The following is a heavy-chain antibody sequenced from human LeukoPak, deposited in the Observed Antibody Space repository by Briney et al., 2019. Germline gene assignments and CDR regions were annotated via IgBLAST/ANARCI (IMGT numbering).Heavy chain of an antibody. D-gene: IGHD3-10*01. CDR3: ARLGGDAFDI. J-gene: IGHJ3*02. V-gene: IGHV3-21*01. CDR2: ISSSSSYI. CDR1: GFTFSSYS. Sequence: GGSLRLSCAASGFTFSSYSMNWVRQAPGKGLEWVSSISSSSSYIYYADSVKGRFTISRDNAKNSLYLQKNSLRAEDTAVYYCARLGGDAFDIWGQGTMVTVSS.